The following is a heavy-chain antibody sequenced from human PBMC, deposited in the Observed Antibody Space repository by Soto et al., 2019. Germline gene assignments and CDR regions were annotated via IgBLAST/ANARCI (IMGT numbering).Heavy chain of an antibody. J-gene: IGHJ3*02. D-gene: IGHD1-26*01. CDR3: ARAYSGSYEGAFDI. Sequence: SETLSLTCAVYGGSFSGYYWSWIRQPPGKGLEWIGEINHSGSTNYNPSLKSRVTISVDTSKNQFSLKLSSVTAADTAVYYCARAYSGSYEGAFDIWGQGTMVTVSS. CDR2: INHSGST. V-gene: IGHV4-34*01. CDR1: GGSFSGYY.